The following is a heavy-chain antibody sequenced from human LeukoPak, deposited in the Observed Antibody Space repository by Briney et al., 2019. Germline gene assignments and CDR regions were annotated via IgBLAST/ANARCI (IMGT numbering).Heavy chain of an antibody. Sequence: GESLKISCKGSGYSFTSYWIGWVRQMPGKGLEWMGIIYPGDSDTRYSPSFQGQVTISADKSISTAYLQWSSLKASDTAKYYCARRYCSGGSCQEAFDIWGQGTMVTVSS. CDR3: ARRYCSGGSCQEAFDI. CDR2: IYPGDSDT. J-gene: IGHJ3*02. D-gene: IGHD2-15*01. V-gene: IGHV5-51*01. CDR1: GYSFTSYW.